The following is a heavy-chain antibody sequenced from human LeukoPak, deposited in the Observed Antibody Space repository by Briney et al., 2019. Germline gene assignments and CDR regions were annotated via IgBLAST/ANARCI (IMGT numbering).Heavy chain of an antibody. V-gene: IGHV3-23*01. CDR2: ISATGGTT. D-gene: IGHD2-15*01. Sequence: GGSLRLSCAASGFTFDDYGMSWVRQAPGKGLEWVSAISATGGTTYYADSVKGRFTISRDNSKNTLYLQMNSLRAEDTAIYYCAKNGDRGAYCSGGSCYPYYYYYIDVWGKGTTVTISS. CDR1: GFTFDDYG. CDR3: AKNGDRGAYCSGGSCYPYYYYYIDV. J-gene: IGHJ6*03.